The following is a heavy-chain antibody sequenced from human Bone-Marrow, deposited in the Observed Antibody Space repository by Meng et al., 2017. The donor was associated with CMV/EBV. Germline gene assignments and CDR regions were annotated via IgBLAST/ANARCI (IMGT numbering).Heavy chain of an antibody. V-gene: IGHV3-11*04. CDR3: ARERRVSSGRTYYFDY. J-gene: IGHJ4*02. D-gene: IGHD6-19*01. CDR1: GFTFSDYY. Sequence: GESLKISCAASGFTFSDYYMSWIRQAPGKGLEWVSYISSSGSTIYYADSVKGRFTISRDNVKNSLYRQMNSLRAEDTAVYYCARERRVSSGRTYYFDYWGQGTLVTVSS. CDR2: ISSSGSTI.